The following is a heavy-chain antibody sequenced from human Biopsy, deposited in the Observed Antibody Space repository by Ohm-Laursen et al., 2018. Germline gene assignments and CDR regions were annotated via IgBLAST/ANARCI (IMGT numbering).Heavy chain of an antibody. CDR2: INPTGGTT. J-gene: IGHJ4*02. Sequence: ASVKVSCKASGYSFTKYYINWVRQAPGQGLEWMGIINPTGGTTSYAEKFQGRVTLTRDTSTGTVYLELNSLIYEDTATYYCARADASTFDSWGQGTLVTVSS. CDR3: ARADASTFDS. CDR1: GYSFTKYY. V-gene: IGHV1-46*01.